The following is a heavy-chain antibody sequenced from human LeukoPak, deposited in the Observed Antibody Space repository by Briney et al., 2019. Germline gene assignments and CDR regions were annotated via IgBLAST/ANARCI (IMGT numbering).Heavy chain of an antibody. CDR2: ISYDGSNK. V-gene: IGHV3-30-3*01. J-gene: IGHJ4*02. Sequence: PGGSLRLSCAASGFTFSSYAMHWVRQAPGKGLEWVAVISYDGSNKYYADSVKGRFTISRDNSKNTLYLQMNSLRAEDTAVYYCARGIFQLLPHFDYWGQGTLVTVSS. D-gene: IGHD2-2*01. CDR3: ARGIFQLLPHFDY. CDR1: GFTFSSYA.